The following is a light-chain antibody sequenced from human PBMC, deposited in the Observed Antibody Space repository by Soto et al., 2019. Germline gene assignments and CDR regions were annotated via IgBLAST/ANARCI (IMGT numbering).Light chain of an antibody. CDR1: SSDVGGYKY. CDR2: EVS. J-gene: IGLJ1*01. Sequence: QSALTQPASVSGSPGQSITVSCTGTSSDVGGYKYVSWYQHHPGRAPKLMIYEVSNRPSGVSHRFSGSKSGNTASLTISGLQPEDEADYYCSSYPTSSTLVFGTGTKVTVL. V-gene: IGLV2-14*01. CDR3: SSYPTSSTLV.